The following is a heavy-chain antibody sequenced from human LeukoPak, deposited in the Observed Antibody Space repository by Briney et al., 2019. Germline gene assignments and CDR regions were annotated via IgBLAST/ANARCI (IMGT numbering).Heavy chain of an antibody. CDR1: GFTFSSYA. CDR2: ISYDGSNK. V-gene: IGHV3-30*04. CDR3: ASFLIAAAGTEQFHY. D-gene: IGHD6-13*01. J-gene: IGHJ4*02. Sequence: PGGSLRLSCAASGFTFSSYAMHWVRQAPGKGLEWVAVISYDGSNKYYADSVKGRFTISRDNSKNTLYLQMNSLRAEDTAVYYCASFLIAAAGTEQFHYWGQGTLVTVSS.